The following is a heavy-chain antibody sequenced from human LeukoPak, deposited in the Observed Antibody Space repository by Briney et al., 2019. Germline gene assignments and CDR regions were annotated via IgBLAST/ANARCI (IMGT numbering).Heavy chain of an antibody. Sequence: ESPKISCKGSGYSFTSYWIGWVRQMPGKGLEWRGIIYSGDSDTRYSPSFQGQVTNSADKSISTAYLQWSSLKASDTAMYYCARQGDNYYDSSGYYPLDYWGQGTLVTVSS. V-gene: IGHV5-51*01. CDR1: GYSFTSYW. CDR3: ARQGDNYYDSSGYYPLDY. CDR2: IYSGDSDT. J-gene: IGHJ4*02. D-gene: IGHD3-22*01.